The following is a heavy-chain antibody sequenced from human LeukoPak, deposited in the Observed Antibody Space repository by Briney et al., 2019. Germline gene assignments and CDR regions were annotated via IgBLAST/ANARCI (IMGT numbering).Heavy chain of an antibody. J-gene: IGHJ2*01. CDR1: GFTFSSYN. CDR2: ISSSSNTI. V-gene: IGHV3-48*02. Sequence: PGGSLRLSCAASGFTFSSYNMNWVRQAPGKGLEWVSYISSSSNTIYYADSVKGRFTISRDNAKNSLYLQVNSLRDEDTAVYYCASRIAAAAPGWYFDLWGRGTLVTVSS. D-gene: IGHD6-13*01. CDR3: ASRIAAAAPGWYFDL.